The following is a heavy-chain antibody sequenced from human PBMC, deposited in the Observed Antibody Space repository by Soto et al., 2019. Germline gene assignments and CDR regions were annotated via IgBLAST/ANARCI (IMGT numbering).Heavy chain of an antibody. Sequence: QVQLVQSGAEVKKPGASVKVSCKASGYTFTSYDINWVRQATGQGLEWMGWMNPNSGNTGYAQKFQGRVTMTRNTTISTAYMELSSLRSEDKAVYYCGRGYVVGATGFGYYYYYGMDVWGQGTTDTVSS. D-gene: IGHD1-26*01. CDR3: GRGYVVGATGFGYYYYYGMDV. J-gene: IGHJ6*02. V-gene: IGHV1-8*01. CDR1: GYTFTSYD. CDR2: MNPNSGNT.